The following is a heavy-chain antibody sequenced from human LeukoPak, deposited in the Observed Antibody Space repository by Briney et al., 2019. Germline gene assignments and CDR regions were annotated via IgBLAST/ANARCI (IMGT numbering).Heavy chain of an antibody. V-gene: IGHV3-48*03. J-gene: IGHJ3*02. CDR2: ISSSGSTI. CDR1: GFTFSSYE. CDR3: ARDPSSGWPRLNDAFDI. D-gene: IGHD6-19*01. Sequence: PGGSLRLSCAASGFTFSSYEMNWVRQAPGKGLEWVSYISSSGSTIYYADSVKGRFTTSRDDAKNSLYLQMKSLSTEDTAVYYCARDPSSGWPRLNDAFDIWGQGTMVKVSS.